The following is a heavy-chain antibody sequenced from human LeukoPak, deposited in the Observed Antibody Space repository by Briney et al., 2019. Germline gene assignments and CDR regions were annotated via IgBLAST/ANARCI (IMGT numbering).Heavy chain of an antibody. Sequence: SVKVSCKASGGTFSSYTISWVRQAPGQGLEWMGRIIPILGIANYAQKFQGRVTITADKSTSTAYMELSSLRSEDTAVYYCAREAQGYGSSSPYYFDYWGQGTLVTVSS. V-gene: IGHV1-69*04. CDR3: AREAQGYGSSSPYYFDY. D-gene: IGHD6-6*01. CDR1: GGTFSSYT. J-gene: IGHJ4*02. CDR2: IIPILGIA.